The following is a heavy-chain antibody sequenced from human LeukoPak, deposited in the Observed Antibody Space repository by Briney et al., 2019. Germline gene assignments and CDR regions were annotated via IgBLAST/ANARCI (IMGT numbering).Heavy chain of an antibody. Sequence: ASVKVSCKASAYTFSDYYMYWVRQAPGQGLEWMGGIIPIFGTANYAQKFQGRVTITADKSTSTAYMELSSLRSEDTAVYYCARDLYDYVWGSYRPQHWFDPWGQGTLVTVSS. D-gene: IGHD3-16*02. V-gene: IGHV1-69*06. J-gene: IGHJ5*02. CDR1: AYTFSDYY. CDR2: IIPIFGTA. CDR3: ARDLYDYVWGSYRPQHWFDP.